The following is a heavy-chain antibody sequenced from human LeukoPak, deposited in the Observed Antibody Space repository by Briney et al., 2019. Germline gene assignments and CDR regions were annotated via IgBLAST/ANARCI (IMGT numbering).Heavy chain of an antibody. J-gene: IGHJ4*02. CDR2: ISSSSSSI. CDR1: GFTFNSYS. CDR3: ARVARGYPDS. Sequence: GGSLRLSCAASGFTFNSYSMNWVRQAPGKGLEWVSSISSSSSSIYYADSVKGRFTISRDNAKNSLYLQMNSLRAEDTAVYYCARVARGYPDSWGQGTLVTVSS. V-gene: IGHV3-21*01. D-gene: IGHD3-3*01.